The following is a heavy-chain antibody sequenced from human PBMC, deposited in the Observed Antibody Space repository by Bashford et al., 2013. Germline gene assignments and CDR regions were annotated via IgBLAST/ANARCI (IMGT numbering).Heavy chain of an antibody. V-gene: IGHV1-18*01. CDR1: GYAFTTFD. CDR3: ARGRGASSF. CDR2: ISTYTGNT. J-gene: IGHJ4*02. Sequence: VASVKVSCKASGYAFTTFDMSWVRRAPGQGLEWMGSISTYTGNTDYAPNLLGRLTFSTDTSTSTVFMELRSLTSDDTGVYYCARGRGASSFWGQGTRVTVSS. D-gene: IGHD1-26*01.